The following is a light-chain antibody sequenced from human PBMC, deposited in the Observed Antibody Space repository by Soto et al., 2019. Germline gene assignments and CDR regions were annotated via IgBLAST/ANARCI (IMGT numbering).Light chain of an antibody. CDR2: GAS. CDR1: QSVSSN. V-gene: IGKV3-15*01. J-gene: IGKJ1*01. Sequence: EIVMTQSPATLSVSPGERATLSCRASQSVSSNLAWYQQKPGQAPRLLIYGASTRAAGISARFSGSGSGTEFTLTISRLEPEDSAVYYCQQYGSSPETFGQGTRWIS. CDR3: QQYGSSPET.